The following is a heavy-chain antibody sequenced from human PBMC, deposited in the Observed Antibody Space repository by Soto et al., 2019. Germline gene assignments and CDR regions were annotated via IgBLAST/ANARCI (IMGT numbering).Heavy chain of an antibody. J-gene: IGHJ5*01. CDR3: VRLIGNSWLDF. D-gene: IGHD1-26*01. CDR1: GDSVSSSSVT. Sequence: QVQLQQSEPGLVKPSQTLSLTCALSGDSVSSSSVTWNWIRQSPSRGLEWLGRTYYRSKWYNDYAESVKRRITINPDTSKNQFSLHLNSVTPEDTAVYYCVRLIGNSWLDFWGQGTLVTVSS. V-gene: IGHV6-1*01. CDR2: TYYRSKWYN.